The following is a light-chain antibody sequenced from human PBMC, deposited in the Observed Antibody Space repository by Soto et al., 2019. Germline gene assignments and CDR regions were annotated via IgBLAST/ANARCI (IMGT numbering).Light chain of an antibody. V-gene: IGKV3-15*01. J-gene: IGKJ4*01. Sequence: EIVMTQSPATLSVSPGERATLSCRASQSVSSNLAWYQQKPGQAPRLLIYGASTRATGIPARFSGSGSGTEFTLTISSLQSEDFAVYYCQQYNNWLPTFGGVTKVEIK. CDR3: QQYNNWLPT. CDR2: GAS. CDR1: QSVSSN.